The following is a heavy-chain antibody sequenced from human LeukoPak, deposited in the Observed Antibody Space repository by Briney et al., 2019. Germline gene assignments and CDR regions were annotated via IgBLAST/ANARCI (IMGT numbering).Heavy chain of an antibody. V-gene: IGHV1-2*02. CDR2: INPNSGGT. J-gene: IGHJ4*02. CDR1: AYTFTGYF. Sequence: ASVKVSCKASAYTFTGYFLHWVRPAPGQGLEWMGWINPNSGGTNYAQKFQGRVTMTRDTSISTAYMELSSLRSAATAVYYCARVDTSTWDSFDSWGQGTLITVSS. D-gene: IGHD6-13*01. CDR3: ARVDTSTWDSFDS.